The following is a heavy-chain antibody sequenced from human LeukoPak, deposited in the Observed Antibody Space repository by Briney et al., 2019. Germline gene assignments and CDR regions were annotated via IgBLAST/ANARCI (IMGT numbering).Heavy chain of an antibody. V-gene: IGHV4-59*12. Sequence: PSETLSLTCTVSGGSISSYYWSWIRQPPGKGLEWIGYIYHSGSTYYNPSLKSRVTISVDRSKNQFSLKLSSVTAADTAVYYCARAHLTYYDFWGYFDYWGQGTLVTVSS. CDR2: IYHSGST. CDR1: GGSISSYY. J-gene: IGHJ4*02. D-gene: IGHD3-3*01. CDR3: ARAHLTYYDFWGYFDY.